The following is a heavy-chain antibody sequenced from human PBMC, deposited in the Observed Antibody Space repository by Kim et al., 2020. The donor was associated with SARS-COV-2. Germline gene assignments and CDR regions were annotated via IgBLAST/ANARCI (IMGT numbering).Heavy chain of an antibody. Sequence: SETLSLTCTVSGGSIGSSSYYWGWIRQPPGKGLEWIGSIYYSGSTYYNPSLKSRVTISVDTSKNQFSLKLSSVTAADTAVYYCARHGLVGATPDYWGQGTLVTVSS. D-gene: IGHD1-26*01. J-gene: IGHJ4*02. CDR3: ARHGLVGATPDY. CDR1: GGSIGSSSYY. V-gene: IGHV4-39*01. CDR2: IYYSGST.